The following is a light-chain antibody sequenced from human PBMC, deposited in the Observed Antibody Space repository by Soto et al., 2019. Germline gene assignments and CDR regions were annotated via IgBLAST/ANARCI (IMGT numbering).Light chain of an antibody. CDR1: QSISDN. V-gene: IGKV3-20*01. CDR2: GAS. CDR3: QQYGSSPWT. J-gene: IGKJ1*01. Sequence: EIVMTQSPATLSVSPGERATLSCRASQSISDNLAWYQQKPGQAPRLLIFGASDRATGTPDRFSGSGSGTDFTLTISRLEPEDSAVYYCQQYGSSPWTFGQGTKVDIK.